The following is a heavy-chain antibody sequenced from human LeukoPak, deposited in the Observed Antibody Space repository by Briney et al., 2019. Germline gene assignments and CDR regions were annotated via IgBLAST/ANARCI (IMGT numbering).Heavy chain of an antibody. Sequence: GGSLRLSRAASGFTFSSYAMHWVRQAPGKGLEWVAVISYDGSNKYYADSVKGRFTISRDNSKNTLYLQMNSLRAEDTAVYYCASSSGSGSSPDYWGQGTLVTVSS. D-gene: IGHD3-10*01. V-gene: IGHV3-30*04. CDR1: GFTFSSYA. J-gene: IGHJ4*02. CDR3: ASSSGSGSSPDY. CDR2: ISYDGSNK.